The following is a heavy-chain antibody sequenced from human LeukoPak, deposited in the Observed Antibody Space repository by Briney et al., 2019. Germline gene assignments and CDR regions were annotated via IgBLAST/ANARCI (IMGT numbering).Heavy chain of an antibody. CDR1: GFTFSDYG. CDR2: IWYDGSNK. D-gene: IGHD3-22*01. J-gene: IGHJ4*02. CDR3: ARGVDYYENSGTIDY. V-gene: IGHV3-33*01. Sequence: GKSLRLSCTASGFTFSDYGMHWVRQPPGKGLEWVAIIWYDGSNKTYEDSVKGRFTFSRDNSKNTLYLQMNSLRAEDTAVYYCARGVDYYENSGTIDYWGQGTLVTVSS.